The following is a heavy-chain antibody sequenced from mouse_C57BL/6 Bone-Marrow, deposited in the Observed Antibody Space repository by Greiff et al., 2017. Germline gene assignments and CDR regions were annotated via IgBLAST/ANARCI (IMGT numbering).Heavy chain of an antibody. J-gene: IGHJ4*01. Sequence: VQLQQSGAELVKPGASVKMSCKASGYTFTSYWITWVKQRTGQGLEWIGDLYPGSGSTNYNEKFKSKATLTVDTSSSTAYMQLSSLTSEDSAVYYCARGRWLLPMDYWGQGTSVTVSS. CDR2: LYPGSGST. D-gene: IGHD2-3*01. V-gene: IGHV1-55*01. CDR3: ARGRWLLPMDY. CDR1: GYTFTSYW.